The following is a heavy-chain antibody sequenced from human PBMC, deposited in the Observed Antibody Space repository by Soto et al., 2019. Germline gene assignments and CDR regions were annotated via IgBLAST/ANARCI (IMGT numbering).Heavy chain of an antibody. CDR3: ARMADGDYGTVSFDL. V-gene: IGHV4-28*01. Sequence: SETLSLTCAVSGYSISSSNWWGWIRQPPGKGLEWIGYIYYSGSTYYNPSLKSRVNMSVDTSKNQFSLKLSSVTAVDTAVYYCARMADGDYGTVSFDLWGRGTLVTVSS. J-gene: IGHJ2*01. D-gene: IGHD4-17*01. CDR2: IYYSGST. CDR1: GYSISSSNW.